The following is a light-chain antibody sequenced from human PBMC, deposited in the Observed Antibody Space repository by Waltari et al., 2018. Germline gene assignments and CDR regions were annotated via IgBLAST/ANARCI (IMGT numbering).Light chain of an antibody. J-gene: IGLJ3*02. Sequence: QSALTPPRSVSGSPGQSVTIPCTGTTRDVGGYDTVSWYQQGPDTAPKLIIYDATRRPSGVSDRFSASKSGNTASLTISGLQAEDEADYYCCSSAGGFTWVFGGGTKLTVL. CDR2: DAT. CDR3: CSSAGGFTWV. V-gene: IGLV2-11*01. CDR1: TRDVGGYDT.